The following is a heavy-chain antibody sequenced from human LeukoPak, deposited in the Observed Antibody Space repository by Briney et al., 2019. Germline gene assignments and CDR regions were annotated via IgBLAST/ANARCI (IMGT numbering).Heavy chain of an antibody. D-gene: IGHD6-6*01. CDR2: IKQDGSEK. V-gene: IGHV3-7*01. Sequence: GGSLRLSCAASGFTFSSYDMSWVRQAPGKGLEWVANIKQDGSEKYYVDSVKGRFTISRDNANNLLYLQMNSLRAEDTAVYYCARESFAARWDWGQGTLVTVSS. J-gene: IGHJ4*02. CDR1: GFTFSSYD. CDR3: ARESFAARWD.